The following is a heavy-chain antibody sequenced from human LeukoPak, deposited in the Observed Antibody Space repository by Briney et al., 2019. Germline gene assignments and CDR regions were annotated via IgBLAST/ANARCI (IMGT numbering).Heavy chain of an antibody. CDR2: INPNSGGT. J-gene: IGHJ6*03. CDR3: ARDPRVAATTFNYYYYMDV. Sequence: ASVKVSCKASGYTFTSYDIDWVRQAPGQGLEWMGWINPNSGGTNYAQKFQGRVTMTRDTSISTAYMELSRLRSDDTAVYYCARDPRVAATTFNYYYYMDVWGKGTTVTISS. V-gene: IGHV1-2*02. CDR1: GYTFTSYD. D-gene: IGHD2-15*01.